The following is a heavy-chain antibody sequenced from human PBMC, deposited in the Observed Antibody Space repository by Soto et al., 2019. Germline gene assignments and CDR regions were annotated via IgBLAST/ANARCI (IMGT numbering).Heavy chain of an antibody. CDR2: ISGSGDST. J-gene: IGHJ4*02. V-gene: IGHV3-23*01. Sequence: LRLSCATSGFTFSNYAMSWVRQAPGKGLEWVSAISGSGDSTYYADSLKGRVTIYRDNSKNTLFLQMNSLRAEDTAVYYCARFPYGDYPHYFDYWGQGTLVTVSS. CDR1: GFTFSNYA. D-gene: IGHD4-17*01. CDR3: ARFPYGDYPHYFDY.